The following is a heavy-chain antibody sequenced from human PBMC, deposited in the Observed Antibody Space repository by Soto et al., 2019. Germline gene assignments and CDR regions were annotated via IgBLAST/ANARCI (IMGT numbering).Heavy chain of an antibody. CDR1: GYTFTSYG. D-gene: IGHD2-8*01. V-gene: IGHV1-58*02. J-gene: IGHJ3*02. CDR3: ASGKYCTNGVCYLGAFDI. CDR2: IVVGSGNT. Sequence: SVKVSCKASGYTFTSYGISWVRQARGQRLEWIGWIVVGSGNTNYAQKFQERVTITRDMSTSTAYMELSSLRAEDTAVYYCASGKYCTNGVCYLGAFDIWGQGTMVTVSS.